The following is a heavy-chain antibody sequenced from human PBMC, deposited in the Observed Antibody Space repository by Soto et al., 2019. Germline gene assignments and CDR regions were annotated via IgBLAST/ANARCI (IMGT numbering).Heavy chain of an antibody. Sequence: ASVKVSCKASGGTFSSYTISWVRQAPGQGLEWMGRIIPILGIANYAQKFQGRVTITADKPTSTAYMELSSLRSEDTAVYYCARDRGYSYGYAEYYYYMDVWGKGTTVTVSS. CDR3: ARDRGYSYGYAEYYYYMDV. V-gene: IGHV1-69*04. J-gene: IGHJ6*03. D-gene: IGHD5-18*01. CDR1: GGTFSSYT. CDR2: IIPILGIA.